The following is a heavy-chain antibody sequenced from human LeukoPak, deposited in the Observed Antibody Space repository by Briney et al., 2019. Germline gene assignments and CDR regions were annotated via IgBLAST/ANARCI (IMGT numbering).Heavy chain of an antibody. D-gene: IGHD5-12*01. Sequence: ASVKVSCKASGYTFTSYAMNWVRQAPGQGLEWMGWINTNTGSPTYAQGFTGRFVFSLDTSVSTAYLQISSLKAEDTAVYYCARAEGIVAPEVYWYFDLWGRGTLVTVSS. J-gene: IGHJ2*01. CDR3: ARAEGIVAPEVYWYFDL. V-gene: IGHV7-4-1*02. CDR2: INTNTGSP. CDR1: GYTFTSYA.